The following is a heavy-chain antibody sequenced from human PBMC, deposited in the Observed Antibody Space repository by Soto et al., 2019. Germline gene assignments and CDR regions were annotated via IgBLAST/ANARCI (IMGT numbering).Heavy chain of an antibody. CDR1: GDSIISRNYY. CDR3: VRDSSGVTGTQD. Sequence: QVQLQESGPSLVKPSQTLSLTCNVSGDSIISRNYYWTWIRQSPGKGLEWIGNIYYSGITNYNPSLKSRVSLSVDMSINRFFLSMTSETAADTAVYFCVRDSSGVTGTQDWGQGSPVT. CDR2: IYYSGIT. D-gene: IGHD1-7*01. V-gene: IGHV4-30-4*01. J-gene: IGHJ4*02.